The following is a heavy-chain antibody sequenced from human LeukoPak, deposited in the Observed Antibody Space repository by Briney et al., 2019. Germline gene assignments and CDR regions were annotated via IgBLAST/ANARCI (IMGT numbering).Heavy chain of an antibody. D-gene: IGHD3-22*01. V-gene: IGHV1-24*01. CDR2: FDPEDGET. J-gene: IGHJ6*02. Sequence: ASVKVSCKVSGYTLTELSMHWVRQAPGKGLEWMGGFDPEDGETIYAQKFQGRVTITRDTSASTAYMELSSLRSEDTAVYYCARAMVVYYYGMDVWGQGTTVTVSS. CDR1: GYTLTELS. CDR3: ARAMVVYYYGMDV.